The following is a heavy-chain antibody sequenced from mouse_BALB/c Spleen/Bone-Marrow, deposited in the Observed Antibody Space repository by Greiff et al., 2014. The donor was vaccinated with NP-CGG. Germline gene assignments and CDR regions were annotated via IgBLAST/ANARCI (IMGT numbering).Heavy chain of an antibody. V-gene: IGHV3-2*02. CDR3: ARIPFWDGGGLNY. D-gene: IGHD1-1*02. Sequence: VQLKESGPGLVKPSQPLSLTCTVTGYSITSDYAWNWIRQFPGNKLEWMGFITDSGSTSYNPSLKCRMSITRDTSKNQVFLQLNSVTTEDTATYYGARIPFWDGGGLNYWGQGTSVTVSS. CDR2: ITDSGST. J-gene: IGHJ4*01. CDR1: GYSITSDYA.